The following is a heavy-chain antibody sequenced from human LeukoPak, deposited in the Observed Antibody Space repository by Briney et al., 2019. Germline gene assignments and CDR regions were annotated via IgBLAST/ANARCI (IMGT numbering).Heavy chain of an antibody. CDR3: ARDRYSSGWGDY. D-gene: IGHD6-19*01. Sequence: ASVKVSCKASGYTFTSYDINWVRQATGQGLEWMGWINPNSGGTNYAQKFQGRVTMTRDTSISTAYMELSRLRSDDTAVYYCARDRYSSGWGDYWGQGTLVTVSS. J-gene: IGHJ4*02. V-gene: IGHV1-2*02. CDR1: GYTFTSYD. CDR2: INPNSGGT.